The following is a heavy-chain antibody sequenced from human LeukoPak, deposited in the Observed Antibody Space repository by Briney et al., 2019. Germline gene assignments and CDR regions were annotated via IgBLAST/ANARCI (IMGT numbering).Heavy chain of an antibody. D-gene: IGHD2-15*01. CDR1: GFTFSNYW. CDR3: ARDGSSFDY. J-gene: IGHJ4*02. Sequence: GGSLRLSCEASGFTFSNYWMSWVRQAPGKRLEWVANIKGDGSEIYYVDSVKGRFTISRDDDKNSLYLQMNNLRAEDTAVYYCARDGSSFDYWGQGALVTVSS. CDR2: IKGDGSEI. V-gene: IGHV3-7*01.